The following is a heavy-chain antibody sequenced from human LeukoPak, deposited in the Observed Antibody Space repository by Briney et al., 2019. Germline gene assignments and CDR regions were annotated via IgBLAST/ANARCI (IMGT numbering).Heavy chain of an antibody. J-gene: IGHJ4*02. V-gene: IGHV4-61*02. CDR3: ARDRYYYDSSGYYWLFDY. D-gene: IGHD3-22*01. Sequence: SETLSLTCTVSGGSISSGSYYWSWIRQPAGKGLEWIGRIYTSGSTNYNPSLKSRVTMSVDTSKNQFSLKLSSVTAADTAVYYCARDRYYYDSSGYYWLFDYWGQGTLVTVSS. CDR1: GGSISSGSYY. CDR2: IYTSGST.